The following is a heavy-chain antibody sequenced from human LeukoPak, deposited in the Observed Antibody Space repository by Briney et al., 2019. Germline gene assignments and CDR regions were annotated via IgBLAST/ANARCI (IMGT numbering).Heavy chain of an antibody. Sequence: GGSVSLPCAACGFTVSSYAMSCVGEAPGGGLEWGSAISGSGGSTYYADSVKGRFTISRDNAKTTLYLQMNSLRAEDTAVYYCAKVCGMITFGGVIACFDYWGQGTLVTVSS. J-gene: IGHJ4*02. V-gene: IGHV3-23*01. CDR1: GFTVSSYA. D-gene: IGHD3-16*02. CDR3: AKVCGMITFGGVIACFDY. CDR2: ISGSGGST.